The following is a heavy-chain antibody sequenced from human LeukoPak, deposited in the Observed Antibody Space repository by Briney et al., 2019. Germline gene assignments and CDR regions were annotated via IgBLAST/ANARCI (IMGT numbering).Heavy chain of an antibody. CDR2: ISSSGSTI. Sequence: GGSLRLSCAASGFTFSDYYMSWIRQAPGKGLEWVSYISSSGSTIYYADSVKGRFTISRDNSKNTLYLQMNSLRAEDTAVYYCAKFVSLLWFGELNDYWGQGTLVTVSS. CDR1: GFTFSDYY. D-gene: IGHD3-10*01. CDR3: AKFVSLLWFGELNDY. V-gene: IGHV3-11*04. J-gene: IGHJ4*02.